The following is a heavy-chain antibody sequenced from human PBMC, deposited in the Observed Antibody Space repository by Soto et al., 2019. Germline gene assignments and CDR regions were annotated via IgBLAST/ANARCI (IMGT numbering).Heavy chain of an antibody. D-gene: IGHD4-17*01. V-gene: IGHV3-30*04. CDR1: GFTFSSYA. CDR3: ASYGDYDDAFDI. CDR2: ISYDGSNK. Sequence: GGSLRLSCAASGFTFSSYAMHWVRQAPGKGLEWVAVISYDGSNKYYADSVKGRFTISRDNSKNTLYLQMNSLRAEDTAVYYCASYGDYDDAFDIWGQWTMVTVSS. J-gene: IGHJ3*02.